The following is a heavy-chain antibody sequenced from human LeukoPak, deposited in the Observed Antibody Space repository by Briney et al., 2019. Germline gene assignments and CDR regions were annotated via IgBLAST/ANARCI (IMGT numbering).Heavy chain of an antibody. CDR3: TRGHAAMGEY. CDR1: DFTVISNY. D-gene: IGHD5-18*01. V-gene: IGHV3-53*01. Sequence: PGGSLRLSCGASDFTVISNYMTWFRQAPGKGLECVSVIHSNDDTYYAASVRGRFTISRDSSNHMLYLQMNSLRVEDTAVYYCTRGHAAMGEYWGQGTLVTVSS. CDR2: IHSNDDT. J-gene: IGHJ4*02.